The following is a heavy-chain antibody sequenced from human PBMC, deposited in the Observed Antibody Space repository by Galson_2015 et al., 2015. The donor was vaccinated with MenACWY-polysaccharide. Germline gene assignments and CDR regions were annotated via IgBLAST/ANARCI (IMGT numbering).Heavy chain of an antibody. CDR1: GYTFTDYY. Sequence: SVKVSCKASGYTFTDYYIHWVRQAPGQGLERMGRINPNSGGTNFAQKFQDRVTMTRDTSISTAYMELSRLRSDDTALYYCARGGSAYDYDYWGQGTLVTVSS. CDR2: INPNSGGT. J-gene: IGHJ4*02. CDR3: ARGGSAYDYDY. V-gene: IGHV1-2*06. D-gene: IGHD3-22*01.